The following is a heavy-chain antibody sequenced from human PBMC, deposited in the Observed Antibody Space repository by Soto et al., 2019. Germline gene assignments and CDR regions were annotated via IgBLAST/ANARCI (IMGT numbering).Heavy chain of an antibody. J-gene: IGHJ6*02. V-gene: IGHV3-23*01. CDR2: ISGSGVGT. CDR1: GFTFSTSA. CDR3: AKGPTVFGAVISFDYYYGMYV. D-gene: IGHD3-3*01. Sequence: PWGSLRLSCTASGFTFSTSAMSWVRQAPGRGLEWVSGISGSGVGTYYADSVKGRFTISRDNSKNTLYLQLSGLRAEDAAVYYCAKGPTVFGAVISFDYYYGMYVWGQGTPVTVSS.